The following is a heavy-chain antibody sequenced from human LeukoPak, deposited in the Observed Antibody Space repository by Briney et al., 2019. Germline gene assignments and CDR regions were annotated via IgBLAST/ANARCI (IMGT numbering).Heavy chain of an antibody. J-gene: IGHJ5*02. CDR1: GGSFSGYY. D-gene: IGHD2-15*01. CDR3: ARGRYCSGGSCYYNP. V-gene: IGHV4-34*01. CDR2: INHSGST. Sequence: ETLSLTCAVYGGSFSGYYWSWIRQPPGKGLEWIGEINHSGSTNYNPSLKSRVTISVDTSKNQFSLKLSSVTAADTAVYYCARGRYCSGGSCYYNPWGQGTLVTVSS.